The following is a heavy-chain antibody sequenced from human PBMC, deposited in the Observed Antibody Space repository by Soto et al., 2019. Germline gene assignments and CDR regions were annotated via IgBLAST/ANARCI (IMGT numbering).Heavy chain of an antibody. CDR2: IWYDGSNK. CDR3: ARISEVAAAPTYYYYGMDV. J-gene: IGHJ6*02. D-gene: IGHD6-13*01. CDR1: GFTFSSYG. V-gene: IGHV3-33*01. Sequence: PGGSLRLSCAASGFTFSSYGMHWVRQAPGKGLEWVAVIWYDGSNKYYADSVKGRFTISRDNSKNTLYLQMNSLRAEDTAVYYCARISEVAAAPTYYYYGMDVWGQGTTVTVSS.